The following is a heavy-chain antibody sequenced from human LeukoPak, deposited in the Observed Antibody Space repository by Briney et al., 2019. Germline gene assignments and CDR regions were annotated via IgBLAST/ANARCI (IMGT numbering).Heavy chain of an antibody. J-gene: IGHJ4*02. V-gene: IGHV4-34*01. D-gene: IGHD3-3*01. CDR3: ARGGSGYPYFDY. Sequence: SETLSLTCAVYGGSFSDYYWSWIRQPPGKGLEWIGEINHSGSTYYNPSLKSRVTISVDRSKNQFSLKLSSVTAADTAVYYCARGGSGYPYFDYWGQGTLVTVSS. CDR1: GGSFSDYY. CDR2: INHSGST.